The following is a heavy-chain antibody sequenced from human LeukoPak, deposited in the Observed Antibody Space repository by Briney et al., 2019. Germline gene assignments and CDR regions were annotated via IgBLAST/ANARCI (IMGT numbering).Heavy chain of an antibody. CDR3: ARDGSGYYYSIAFDI. J-gene: IGHJ3*02. CDR2: ISSSSSSTI. CDR1: GFTFSSYS. D-gene: IGHD3-22*01. V-gene: IGHV3-48*02. Sequence: GGSLRLSCAASGFTFSSYSMNWVRQAPGKGLEWVSYISSSSSSTIYYADSVKGRFTISRDNAKNSLYLQMNSLRDEDTAVYYCARDGSGYYYSIAFDIWGQGTMVTVSS.